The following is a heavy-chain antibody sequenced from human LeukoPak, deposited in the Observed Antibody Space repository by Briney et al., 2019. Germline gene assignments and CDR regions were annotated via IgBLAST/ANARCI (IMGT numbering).Heavy chain of an antibody. CDR1: GLTLNTYS. D-gene: IGHD3-3*01. J-gene: IGHJ5*02. CDR3: ARASRKRFDDRTNFGVVAPGWFDP. CDR2: LSSSNTYI. V-gene: IGHV3-21*01. Sequence: PGGSLRLSCAASGLTLNTYSINWVRQAPGKGLEWVSCLSSSNTYIYYADSVKGRFTVSRDNAKNSVSLQMDGLRVEDTAVYYCARASRKRFDDRTNFGVVAPGWFDPWGQGTLVIVSS.